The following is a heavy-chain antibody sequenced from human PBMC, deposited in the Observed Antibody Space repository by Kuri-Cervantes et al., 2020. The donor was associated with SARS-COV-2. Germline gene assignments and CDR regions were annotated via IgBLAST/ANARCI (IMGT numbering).Heavy chain of an antibody. D-gene: IGHD6-19*01. Sequence: GSLRLSCTVSGGSITTYSYYWGWIRQPPGKGLEWIGSRYYSGSTYYNPSLKSRVTISIDTSKNQFSLRLSSVTAADTAVYYCVRHPPIAVADYYFDYWGQGALVTVSS. CDR3: VRHPPIAVADYYFDY. J-gene: IGHJ4*02. V-gene: IGHV4-39*01. CDR2: RYYSGST. CDR1: GGSITTYSYY.